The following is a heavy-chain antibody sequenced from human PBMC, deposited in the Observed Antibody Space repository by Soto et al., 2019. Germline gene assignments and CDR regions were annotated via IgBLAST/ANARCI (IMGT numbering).Heavy chain of an antibody. CDR3: ARDLAAVGTPLFDF. CDR2: IYHSGNT. Sequence: PSETLSLTCTVSGGSINNYFWSWIRQPPGKGLEWIGYIYHSGNTIYNPSLKSRVTISVDTSEKQFSLKLSSVTAADTAVYYCARDLAAVGTPLFDFWGQGTLVTV. CDR1: GGSINNYF. J-gene: IGHJ4*02. V-gene: IGHV4-59*01. D-gene: IGHD6-13*01.